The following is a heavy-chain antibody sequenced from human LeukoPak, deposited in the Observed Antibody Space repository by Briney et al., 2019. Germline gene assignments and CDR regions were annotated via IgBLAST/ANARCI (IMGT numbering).Heavy chain of an antibody. V-gene: IGHV4-39*01. J-gene: IGHJ5*02. CDR3: ARHRCSSTSCKINNWFDP. CDR1: GGSISSSSYY. CDR2: IYYSGST. D-gene: IGHD2-2*01. Sequence: PSETLSLTCTVSGGSISSSSYYWGWIRQPPGKGLEWIGSIYYSGSTNYNPSLKSRVTISVDTSKNQFSLKLSSVTAADTAVYYCARHRCSSTSCKINNWFDPWGQGTLVTVSS.